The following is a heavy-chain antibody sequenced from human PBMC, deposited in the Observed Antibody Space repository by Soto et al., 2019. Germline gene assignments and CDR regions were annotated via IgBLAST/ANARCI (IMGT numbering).Heavy chain of an antibody. CDR1: GYSFTSYW. J-gene: IGHJ6*02. V-gene: IGHV5-51*01. CDR3: ARHLYYSGYYGLGGMDV. Sequence: GESLKISCKGSGYSFTSYWIGWVRQMPGKGLEWMGIIYPGDSDTRYSPSFQGQVTISADKSISTASLQWSSLKASDTAIYFCARHLYYSGYYGLGGMDVWGQGTTVTVSS. CDR2: IYPGDSDT. D-gene: IGHD3-22*01.